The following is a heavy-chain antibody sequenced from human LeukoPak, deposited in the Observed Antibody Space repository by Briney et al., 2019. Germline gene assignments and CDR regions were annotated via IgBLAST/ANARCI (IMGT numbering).Heavy chain of an antibody. D-gene: IGHD3-10*01. CDR1: GFIVSSNF. CDR3: AKDGSGVIDY. J-gene: IGHJ4*02. CDR2: IYTGGST. Sequence: GGSLRLSCAASGFIVSSNFMSWVRQAPGKGLEWVSVIYTGGSTFYADSVKGRFTISRDNSKNTLYLQMNSLRAEDTAVYYCAKDGSGVIDYWGQGTLVTVSS. V-gene: IGHV3-66*01.